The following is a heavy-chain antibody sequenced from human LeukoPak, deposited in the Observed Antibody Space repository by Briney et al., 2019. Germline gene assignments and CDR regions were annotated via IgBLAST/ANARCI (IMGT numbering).Heavy chain of an antibody. V-gene: IGHV3-73*01. Sequence: GGSLRLSCAASGFTFSSSAMHWVRQASGKGLEWIGRIRSKANTYATAYAASVKGRFTISRDDSKNTAYLQMNSLKTEDTAVDCCAKFEFGFWGQGTLVTVSS. CDR3: AKFEFGF. D-gene: IGHD3-16*01. CDR2: IRSKANTYAT. CDR1: GFTFSSSA. J-gene: IGHJ4*02.